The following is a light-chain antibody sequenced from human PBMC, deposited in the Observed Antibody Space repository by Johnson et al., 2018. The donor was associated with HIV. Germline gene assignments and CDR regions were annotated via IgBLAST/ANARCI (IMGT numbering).Light chain of an antibody. CDR3: GTWDSSLSAGV. Sequence: QSVLTQPPSVSAAPGQKVTISCSGSSSNIGNNYVSWYQQLPGTAPKLLIYENNKRPSGIPDRFSGSKSGTSATLGITGLQTGDEADYYCGTWDSSLSAGVFGTGTTVTGL. J-gene: IGLJ1*01. CDR1: SSNIGNNY. CDR2: ENN. V-gene: IGLV1-51*02.